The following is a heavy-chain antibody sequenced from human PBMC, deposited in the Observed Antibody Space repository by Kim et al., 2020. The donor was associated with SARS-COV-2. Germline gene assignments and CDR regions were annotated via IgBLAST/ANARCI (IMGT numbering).Heavy chain of an antibody. V-gene: IGHV3-30*03. D-gene: IGHD6-13*01. CDR2: ISYDGSNK. Sequence: GGSLRLSCAASGFAFSSYGMHWVRQAPGKGLEWVAVISYDGSNKYYADSVKGRFTISRDNSKNTLYLQMNSLRAEDTAVYYCATNWGGAAAGSYFDYWGQGTLVTVSS. CDR3: ATNWGGAAAGSYFDY. CDR1: GFAFSSYG. J-gene: IGHJ4*02.